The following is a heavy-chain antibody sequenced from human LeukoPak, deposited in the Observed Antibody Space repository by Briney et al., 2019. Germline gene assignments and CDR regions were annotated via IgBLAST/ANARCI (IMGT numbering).Heavy chain of an antibody. CDR3: VRGYDILTGDFHYFDY. Sequence: GGSLRLSCAASGFTFSIYGMHWVRQAPGKGLEWVAAMRYDGGDTYYADSVKGRFTISRDNSKNTLYLQMNSLRAEDTAVYFCVRGYDILTGDFHYFDYWGQGTLVTVSS. CDR1: GFTFSIYG. V-gene: IGHV3-33*01. CDR2: MRYDGGDT. J-gene: IGHJ4*02. D-gene: IGHD3-9*01.